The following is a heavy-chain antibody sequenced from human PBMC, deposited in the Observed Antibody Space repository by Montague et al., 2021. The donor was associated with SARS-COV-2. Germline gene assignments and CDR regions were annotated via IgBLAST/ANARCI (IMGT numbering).Heavy chain of an antibody. CDR1: GGSFSTYS. D-gene: IGHD1-26*01. Sequence: SETLSLTCAVHGGSFSTYSWNWIRQPPGKGLERIGEIHHGGSTNYNPSLKSRVTISADTSKNQFSLKLTAVAAADTAVYYCAGLGEGVGSSHRLGGGPYYSYCGMNVWGEGTTVAVSS. CDR2: IHHGGST. CDR3: AGLGEGVGSSHRLGGGPYYSYCGMNV. V-gene: IGHV4-34*01. J-gene: IGHJ6*04.